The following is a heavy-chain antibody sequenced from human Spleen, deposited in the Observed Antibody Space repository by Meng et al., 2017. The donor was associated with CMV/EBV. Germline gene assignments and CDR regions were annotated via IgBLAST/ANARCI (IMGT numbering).Heavy chain of an antibody. D-gene: IGHD3-9*01. J-gene: IGHJ6*02. CDR1: GFTFSSYG. Sequence: GESLKLSCAASGFTFSSYGVYWVRQAPGKGLEWVAFLRYDGSKKYYADSVKGRFTISRDNSQNTLYLQMNSLTAEDTAVYYCAKMTGQGTYYYYGMDVWGQGTTVTVSS. CDR2: LRYDGSKK. V-gene: IGHV3-30*02. CDR3: AKMTGQGTYYYYGMDV.